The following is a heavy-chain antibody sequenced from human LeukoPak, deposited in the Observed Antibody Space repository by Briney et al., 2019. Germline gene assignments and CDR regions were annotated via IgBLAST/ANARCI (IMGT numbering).Heavy chain of an antibody. J-gene: IGHJ4*02. CDR1: GFTFSNFA. D-gene: IGHD5-18*01. V-gene: IGHV3-23*01. CDR3: ARDLGGYSYGSHFDY. Sequence: PGGSLRLSCSASGFTFSNFAMNWVRQAPGKGLEWVSIISGYGDSTYYTDSVKGRFTISRDNSKNTLYLQMNSLRAEDTAVYYCARDLGGYSYGSHFDYWGQGTLVTVSS. CDR2: ISGYGDST.